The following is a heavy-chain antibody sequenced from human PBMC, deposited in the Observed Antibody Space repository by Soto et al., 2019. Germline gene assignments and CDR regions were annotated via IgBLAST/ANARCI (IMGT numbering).Heavy chain of an antibody. CDR3: ARLGLSSWKAYSYYYGMDV. CDR2: INAGNGNT. D-gene: IGHD6-13*01. V-gene: IGHV1-3*01. CDR1: GYTFTSYA. Sequence: RASVKVSCKASGYTFTSYAMHWVRQAPGQRLEWMGWINAGNGNTKYSQKFQGRVTITRDTSASTAYMELSSLRSEDTAVYYCARLGLSSWKAYSYYYGMDVWGQGTTVTVSS. J-gene: IGHJ6*02.